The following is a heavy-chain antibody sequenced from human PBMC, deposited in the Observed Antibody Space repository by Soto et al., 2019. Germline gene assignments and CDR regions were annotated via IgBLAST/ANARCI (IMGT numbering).Heavy chain of an antibody. Sequence: ASVKVSCKASGYTFTRYATHWARQAPGQRLEWMGWINPGNGNTKYSQNFQDRVTFTRDTSASTVYMEMTSLRAEETAVYYCAGHRIAAAGHYYWGQGTLVAVSS. D-gene: IGHD6-13*01. CDR3: AGHRIAAAGHYY. J-gene: IGHJ4*02. CDR1: GYTFTRYA. CDR2: INPGNGNT. V-gene: IGHV1-3*01.